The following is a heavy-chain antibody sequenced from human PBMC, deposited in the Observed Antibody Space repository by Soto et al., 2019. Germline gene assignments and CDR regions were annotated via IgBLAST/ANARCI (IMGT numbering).Heavy chain of an antibody. CDR2: INSDSTII. CDR1: GFTFSSYG. Sequence: PGGSLRLSCVASGFTFSSYGMNWVRQAPGKGLEWISYINSDSTIIHYADSVRGRFTISRDSAKNSLYLQMNSLRDEDTAVYYCARYGHCTKTRCTRNPFDCWGQGTLVTVSS. CDR3: ARYGHCTKTRCTRNPFDC. J-gene: IGHJ4*01. D-gene: IGHD2-8*01. V-gene: IGHV3-48*02.